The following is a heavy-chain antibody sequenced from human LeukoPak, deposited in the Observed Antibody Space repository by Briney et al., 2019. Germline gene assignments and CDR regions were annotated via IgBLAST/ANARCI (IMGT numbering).Heavy chain of an antibody. D-gene: IGHD2-8*01. V-gene: IGHV1-69*04. CDR3: SRESNPIFCTNGVCPIDS. CDR2: IIPILGIP. J-gene: IGHJ4*02. CDR1: GGTFSSFA. Sequence: SVKVSCKASGGTFSSFAVSWVRQAPGQGLEWMGRIIPILGIPNYAHKFQGSVTLTADESTNTVYMELRSLRSEDTAVYYCSRESNPIFCTNGVCPIDSWGQGTLVIVSS.